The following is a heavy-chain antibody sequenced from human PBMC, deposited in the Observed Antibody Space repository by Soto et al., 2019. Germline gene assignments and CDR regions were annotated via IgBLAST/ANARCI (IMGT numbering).Heavy chain of an antibody. Sequence: QVQLVESGGGVVQPGRSLRLSCAASGFTFSSYGMHWVRQAPGKGLEWVAVISYDGSNKYYADSVKGRFTISRDNSKNTLYLQMNSLRGEDTAVYYCAKDGQYCSGGSCYQDPYFDYWGQGTLVTVSS. CDR2: ISYDGSNK. CDR1: GFTFSSYG. D-gene: IGHD2-15*01. CDR3: AKDGQYCSGGSCYQDPYFDY. J-gene: IGHJ4*02. V-gene: IGHV3-30*18.